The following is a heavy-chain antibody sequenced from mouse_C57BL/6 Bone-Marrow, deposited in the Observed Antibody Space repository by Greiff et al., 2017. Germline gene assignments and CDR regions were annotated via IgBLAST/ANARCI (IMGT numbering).Heavy chain of an antibody. Sequence: EVKVVESGEGLVKPGGSLKLSCAASGFTFSSYAMSWVRQTPEKRLEWVAYISSGGDYIYYADTVKGRFTISRANARNTLYLQMNSLKAEYTAMYYCTGLRGNAMDYWGQGTSVTVSS. J-gene: IGHJ4*01. D-gene: IGHD3-3*01. CDR3: TGLRGNAMDY. CDR2: ISSGGDYI. CDR1: GFTFSSYA. V-gene: IGHV5-9-1*02.